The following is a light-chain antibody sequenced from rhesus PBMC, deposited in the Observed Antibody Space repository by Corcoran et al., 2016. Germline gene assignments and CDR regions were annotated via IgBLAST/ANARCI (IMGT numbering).Light chain of an antibody. J-gene: IGKJ1*01. CDR3: QQYNDLLPT. Sequence: EIVMTQSPATLSLSPGETATLSCRASESVGSYLAWYQQKPGQAPKLLFNSAYFRAPGIPERFSGSGSRTDFTLTISSLEPKDVGVYHCQQYNDLLPTFGQGTKVEIK. CDR2: SAY. CDR1: ESVGSY. V-gene: IGKV3-40*03.